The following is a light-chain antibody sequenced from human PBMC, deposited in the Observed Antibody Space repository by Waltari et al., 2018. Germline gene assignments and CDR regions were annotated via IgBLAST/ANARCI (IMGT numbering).Light chain of an antibody. CDR1: SSYIGGNH. Sequence: QSVLTPPPSASGTAGQRVTMSCPGSSSYIGGNHVHRSQQLPETAPTLLLYRNNARPPGVPDRFSGSKSVTSASLAINGLRSEDEADYYCAAWDDRLSAWVFGGRTKLTVL. CDR2: RNN. J-gene: IGLJ3*02. CDR3: AAWDDRLSAWV. V-gene: IGLV1-47*01.